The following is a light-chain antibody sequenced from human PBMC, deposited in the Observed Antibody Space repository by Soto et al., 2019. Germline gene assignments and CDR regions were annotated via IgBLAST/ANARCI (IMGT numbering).Light chain of an antibody. CDR2: DAS. V-gene: IGKV1-33*01. Sequence: DIQMTQSPSSLSASVGDRVTVTCQASQDISNYLNWYQHKAGKAPKLLIPDASNLQTGVPSRFSGSGSGTDFTFTISSLQPKDIATYYCQQYHDLFPWTFGQGTKVEI. CDR3: QQYHDLFPWT. J-gene: IGKJ1*01. CDR1: QDISNY.